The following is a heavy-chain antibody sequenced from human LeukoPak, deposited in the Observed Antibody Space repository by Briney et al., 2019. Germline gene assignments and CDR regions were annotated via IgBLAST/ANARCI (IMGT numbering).Heavy chain of an antibody. CDR1: GGSFSGYY. Sequence: PSETLSLTCGVYGGSFSGYYWTWIRQSPGMGLEWIGEIIHSGSTNYNPSLTSRVTISVDTSKNQFSLELSSVTAADTAVYYCARVLPASGIAAAGSTFSWFDPWGQGTLVTVSS. CDR2: IIHSGST. J-gene: IGHJ5*02. D-gene: IGHD6-13*01. V-gene: IGHV4-34*12. CDR3: ARVLPASGIAAAGSTFSWFDP.